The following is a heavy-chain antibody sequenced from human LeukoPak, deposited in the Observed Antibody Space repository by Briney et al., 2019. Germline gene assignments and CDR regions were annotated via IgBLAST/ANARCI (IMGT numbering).Heavy chain of an antibody. CDR2: IYYSGST. CDR1: GGSISSSSYY. D-gene: IGHD2-15*01. J-gene: IGHJ5*02. Sequence: SETLSLTCTVSGGSISSSSYYWGWIRQPPGKGLEWIGSIYYSGSTYYNPSLKSRVTISVDTSKNQFSLKLSSVTAADTAVYYCARHRCSGGSCYPMNWFDPWGLGTLVTVSS. CDR3: ARHRCSGGSCYPMNWFDP. V-gene: IGHV4-39*01.